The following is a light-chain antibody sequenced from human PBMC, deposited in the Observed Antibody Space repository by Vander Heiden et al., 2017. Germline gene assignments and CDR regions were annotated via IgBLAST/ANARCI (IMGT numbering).Light chain of an antibody. CDR1: SSNIGAGYD. CDR2: DNN. V-gene: IGLV1-40*01. CDR3: QSYNSSLSGWV. J-gene: IGLJ3*02. Sequence: QSVLTQPPSVSGAPGQGVLVSCSGSSSNIGAGYDVHWYQQLPGTAPEHLIFDNNDRPSGVPDRVSGSKSGTSASLAITGLQADDEADYYCQSYNSSLSGWVFGGGTKLTVL.